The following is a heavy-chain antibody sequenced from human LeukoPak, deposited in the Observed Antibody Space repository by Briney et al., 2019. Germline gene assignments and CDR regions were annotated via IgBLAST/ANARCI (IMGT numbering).Heavy chain of an antibody. CDR1: GGSISSY. CDR2: IYYSGST. D-gene: IGHD6-13*01. Sequence: PSETRSLTCNVSGGSISSYWTWIGQPTGKGLEWIGYIYYSGSTNYNPSLKSRVTISVDTSKNQFSLKLSSVTAADTAVYYCARVSPYSSSVDYWGQGTLVTVSS. V-gene: IGHV4-59*01. CDR3: ARVSPYSSSVDY. J-gene: IGHJ4*02.